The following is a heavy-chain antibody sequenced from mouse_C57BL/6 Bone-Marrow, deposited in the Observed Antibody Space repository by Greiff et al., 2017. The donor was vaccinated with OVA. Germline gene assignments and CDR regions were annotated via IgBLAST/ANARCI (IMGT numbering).Heavy chain of an antibody. V-gene: IGHV5-6*01. D-gene: IGHD1-1*01. CDR2: ISSGGSYT. CDR3: ARERITTVVASNWYFDV. J-gene: IGHJ1*03. CDR1: GFTFSSYG. Sequence: EVKVVESGGDLVKPGGSLKLSCAASGFTFSSYGMSWVRQTPDKRLEWVATISSGGSYTYYPDSVKGRFTISRDNAKNTLYLQMSSLKSEDTAMYYCARERITTVVASNWYFDVWGTGTTVTVSS.